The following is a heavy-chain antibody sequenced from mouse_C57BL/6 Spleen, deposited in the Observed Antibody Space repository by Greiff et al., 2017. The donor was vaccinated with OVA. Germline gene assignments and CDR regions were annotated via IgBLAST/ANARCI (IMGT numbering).Heavy chain of an antibody. V-gene: IGHV1-82*01. CDR1: GYAFSSSW. CDR3: ARSDSNYGFDY. D-gene: IGHD2-5*01. J-gene: IGHJ2*01. CDR2: IYPGDGDT. Sequence: QVQLQQSGPELVKPGASVKISCKASGYAFSSSWMNWVKQRPGKGLEWIGRIYPGDGDTNYNGKFKGKATLTADKSSSTAYMQLSSLTSEDSAVYFCARSDSNYGFDYWGQGTTLTVSS.